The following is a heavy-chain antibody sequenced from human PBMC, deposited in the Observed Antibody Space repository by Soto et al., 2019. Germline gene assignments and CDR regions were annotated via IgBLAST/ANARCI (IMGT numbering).Heavy chain of an antibody. CDR2: IYYSGST. CDR3: ARRGVVVPAAIGDYFDY. V-gene: IGHV4-39*01. J-gene: IGHJ4*02. Sequence: SETLSLTCTVSGGSISSSSYYWGWIRQPPGKGLEWIGSIYYSGSTYYNPSLKSRVTISVDTSKNQFSLKLSSVTAADTAVYYCARRGVVVPAAIGDYFDYWGQGTLVTVS. D-gene: IGHD2-2*02. CDR1: GGSISSSSYY.